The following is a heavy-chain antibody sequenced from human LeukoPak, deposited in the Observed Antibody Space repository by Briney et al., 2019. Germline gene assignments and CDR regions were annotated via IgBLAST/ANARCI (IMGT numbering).Heavy chain of an antibody. V-gene: IGHV3-53*01. CDR3: ARGDDSGYYDYFDY. J-gene: IGHJ4*02. D-gene: IGHD3-22*01. CDR2: IYTGGNT. Sequence: GGSLRLSCAASGFTVDSNYLSWVRQAPGKGLEWVSTIYTGGNTYYAASVKGRFTISRDFSKNTVFLHMNSLRAEDTAMYYCARGDDSGYYDYFDYWGQGALVTISS. CDR1: GFTVDSNY.